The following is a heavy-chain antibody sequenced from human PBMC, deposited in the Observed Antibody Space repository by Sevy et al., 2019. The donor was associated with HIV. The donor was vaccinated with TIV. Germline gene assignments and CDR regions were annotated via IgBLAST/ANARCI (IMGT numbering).Heavy chain of an antibody. Sequence: GGSLRLSCVVSGYSFSSYAISWVRQAPGKGLEWVSTINGQGGSTYYADSVKVRFTISRDNPKNTLFLQMINLRVDDTAIYYCARPSPRIAAAASAFYDNWGQGTLVTVSS. CDR2: INGQGGST. D-gene: IGHD6-13*01. CDR3: ARPSPRIAAAASAFYDN. CDR1: GYSFSSYA. J-gene: IGHJ4*02. V-gene: IGHV3-23*01.